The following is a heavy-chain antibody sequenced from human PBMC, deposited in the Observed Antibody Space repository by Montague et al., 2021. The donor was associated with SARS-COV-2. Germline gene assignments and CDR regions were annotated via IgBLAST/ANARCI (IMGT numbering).Heavy chain of an antibody. CDR1: GFTFSSYS. Sequence: SLRLSCAASGFTFSSYSMNWVRQAPGKGLEWVSSISSSSSYIYYADSVKGRFTISRDNAKNSLQLQMNSLRAEDTAVYYCARDLRITIFGVVIIPGIFDYWGQGTLVTVSS. CDR3: ARDLRITIFGVVIIPGIFDY. J-gene: IGHJ4*02. V-gene: IGHV3-21*01. CDR2: ISSSSSYI. D-gene: IGHD3-3*01.